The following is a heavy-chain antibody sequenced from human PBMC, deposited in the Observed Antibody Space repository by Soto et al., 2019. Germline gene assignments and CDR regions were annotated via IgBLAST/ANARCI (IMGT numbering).Heavy chain of an antibody. CDR3: ARHPGYSYGYN. CDR2: INAGNGNT. D-gene: IGHD5-18*01. J-gene: IGHJ4*02. Sequence: ASVKVSCKASGYTLTSYAMQWVRQAPGQRLEWMGWINAGNGNTKYSQKFQGRVTITRDTSASTAYMELSSLRSEDTAVYYCARHPGYSYGYNWGQGTLVTVSS. CDR1: GYTLTSYA. V-gene: IGHV1-3*01.